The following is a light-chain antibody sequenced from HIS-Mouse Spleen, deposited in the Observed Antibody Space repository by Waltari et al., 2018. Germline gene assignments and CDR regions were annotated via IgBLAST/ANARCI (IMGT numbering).Light chain of an antibody. Sequence: QSALTQPAPVSGSPGQSLTIPCPGTSSDVGRYHLVSWYQQHPGKAPKLMIYEGRKRPSGVSNRFSGSKSGNTASLTISGLQAEDEADYYCCSYAGSSTWVFGGGTKLTVL. V-gene: IGLV2-23*01. CDR1: SSDVGRYHL. CDR2: EGR. J-gene: IGLJ3*02. CDR3: CSYAGSSTWV.